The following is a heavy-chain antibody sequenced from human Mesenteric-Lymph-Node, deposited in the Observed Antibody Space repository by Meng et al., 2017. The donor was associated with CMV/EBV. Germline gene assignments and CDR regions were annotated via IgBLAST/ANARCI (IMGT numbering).Heavy chain of an antibody. Sequence: ASVKVSCKASGYTFSRYAISWVRQAPGQGLECMGWTSPYNGNTNYAQKLQGRVTMTTDTSTSTAYMELRSLRSDDTAVYYCARLGVPSMVVRGTYGMDVWSQGTTVTVSS. CDR1: GYTFSRYA. CDR2: TSPYNGNT. V-gene: IGHV1-18*01. D-gene: IGHD4-23*01. J-gene: IGHJ6*02. CDR3: ARLGVPSMVVRGTYGMDV.